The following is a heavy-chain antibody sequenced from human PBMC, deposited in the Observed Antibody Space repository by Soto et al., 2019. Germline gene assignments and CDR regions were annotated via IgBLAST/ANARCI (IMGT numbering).Heavy chain of an antibody. V-gene: IGHV3-30-3*01. CDR1: GFTFNSYA. J-gene: IGHJ4*02. CDR3: ARSQTNRSFIDY. Sequence: QVQLVESGGGVVRPGRSLRLSCAASGFTFNSYAMHWVRQAPGKGLEWVALRSYDGYNKDYADSVRGRFTISRDKSENTLFLQMNSLRTEDTAVYYCARSQTNRSFIDYWGQGTLVTVSS. CDR2: RSYDGYNK. D-gene: IGHD2-8*01.